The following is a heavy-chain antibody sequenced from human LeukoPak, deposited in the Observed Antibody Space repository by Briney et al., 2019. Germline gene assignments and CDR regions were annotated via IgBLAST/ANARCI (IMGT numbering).Heavy chain of an antibody. J-gene: IGHJ4*02. CDR1: GYTLTELS. D-gene: IGHD3-22*01. V-gene: IGHV1-24*01. Sequence: ASVKVSCKVSGYTLTELSMHWVGQAPGKGVEGMGGFDHEDGGTIYAQKVQGRVTMTEDTSTDTAYMELSSLRSEDTAVYYCATEYYYDSSGYSKHPYFDYWGQGTLVTVSS. CDR3: ATEYYYDSSGYSKHPYFDY. CDR2: FDHEDGGT.